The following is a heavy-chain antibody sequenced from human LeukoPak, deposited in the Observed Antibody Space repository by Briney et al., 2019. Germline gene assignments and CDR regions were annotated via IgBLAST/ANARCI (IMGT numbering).Heavy chain of an antibody. V-gene: IGHV3-11*01. D-gene: IGHD1-7*01. CDR1: GFTFSDYY. CDR2: ISSSGSTI. J-gene: IGHJ4*02. CDR3: AKGRRSGTKGSLDC. Sequence: GGSLRLSCAASGFTFSDYYMSWIRQAPGKGLEWVSYISSSGSTIYYADSVKGRFTISRDNAKNSLYLQMNSLRAEDTALYCCAKGRRSGTKGSLDCWGQGTLVTVSS.